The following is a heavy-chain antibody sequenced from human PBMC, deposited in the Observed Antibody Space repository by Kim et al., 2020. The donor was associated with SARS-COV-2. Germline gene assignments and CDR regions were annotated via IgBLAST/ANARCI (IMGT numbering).Heavy chain of an antibody. V-gene: IGHV4-34*01. CDR2: INHSGST. D-gene: IGHD6-6*01. CDR1: GGSFSGYY. Sequence: SETLSLTCAVYGGSFSGYYWSWIRQPPGKGLEWIGEINHSGSTNYNPSLKSRVTISVDTSKNQFSLKLSSVTAADTAVYYCARDGIGIAARAFAPWGQGTLGTVSS. J-gene: IGHJ4*02. CDR3: ARDGIGIAARAFAP.